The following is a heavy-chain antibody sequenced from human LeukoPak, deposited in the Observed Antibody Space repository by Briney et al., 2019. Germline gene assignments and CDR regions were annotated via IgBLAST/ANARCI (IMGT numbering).Heavy chain of an antibody. J-gene: IGHJ4*02. CDR3: ARDPRIAAAALFDY. Sequence: VASVKVSCKASGYTFTSYGISWVRHAPGQGLECMVCISAYNGNTNYAQTLQGRVTMTTDTSTSTAYMELRSLRSDDTAVYYCARDPRIAAAALFDYWGQGTLVTVSS. V-gene: IGHV1-18*01. CDR1: GYTFTSYG. CDR2: ISAYNGNT. D-gene: IGHD6-13*01.